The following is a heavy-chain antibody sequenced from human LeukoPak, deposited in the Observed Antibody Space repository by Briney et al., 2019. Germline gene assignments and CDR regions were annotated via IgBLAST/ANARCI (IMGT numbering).Heavy chain of an antibody. CDR1: GGTFSSYA. V-gene: IGHV1-69*13. CDR2: IIPILGTA. J-gene: IGHJ3*02. D-gene: IGHD4-17*01. CDR3: ARPPDHGDGTNDAFDI. Sequence: SVKVSCKASGGTFSSYAISWVRQAPGPGLEWMGGIIPILGTANYAQKFQGRVTITADESTSTAYMELSSLRSEDTAVYYCARPPDHGDGTNDAFDIWGQGTMVTVSS.